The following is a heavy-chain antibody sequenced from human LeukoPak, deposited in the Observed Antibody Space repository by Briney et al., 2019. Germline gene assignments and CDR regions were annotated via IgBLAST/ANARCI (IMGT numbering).Heavy chain of an antibody. CDR2: IYYSGST. CDR3: ARAGEWLRFGYYYYYMDV. Sequence: PSESLSPTCTVSGGSITSYYCGWVRQPPEEGLGWIGYIYYSGSTNYNPSLKSRVTISVDTSKTQFSLKLSSVTAADTAVYYCARAGEWLRFGYYYYYMDVWGKGTTVTISS. J-gene: IGHJ6*03. D-gene: IGHD5-12*01. CDR1: GGSITSYY. V-gene: IGHV4-59*01.